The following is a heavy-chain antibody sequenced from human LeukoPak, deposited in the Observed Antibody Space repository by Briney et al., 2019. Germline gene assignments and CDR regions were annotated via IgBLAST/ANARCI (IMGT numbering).Heavy chain of an antibody. CDR2: IYASGST. J-gene: IGHJ4*02. Sequence: SETLSLTCTDSGGSISSYYWSWIRQPAGKGLEWIGRIYASGSTNYNASLKSRVSMSVDTSKNQFSLKLSSVTAADTAVFYCARENSGSYREFDYWGQGTLVTVSS. CDR3: ARENSGSYREFDY. V-gene: IGHV4-4*07. D-gene: IGHD1-26*01. CDR1: GGSISSYY.